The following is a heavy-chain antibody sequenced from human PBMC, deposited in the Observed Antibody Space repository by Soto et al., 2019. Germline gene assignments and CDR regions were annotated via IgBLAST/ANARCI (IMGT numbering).Heavy chain of an antibody. CDR1: GYSISSSNW. J-gene: IGHJ5*02. D-gene: IGHD2-2*01. Sequence: QVQLQESGPGLVKPSDTLSLTCAVSGYSISSSNWWGWIRQPPGKGLEWIGYSYYSGSTYYNPSLKSRVTLSVDTSKNQSSLKLSSVTAVDTAVYYCAQVAAMPGWFDPWGQGTLVTVSS. CDR2: SYYSGST. V-gene: IGHV4-28*01. CDR3: AQVAAMPGWFDP.